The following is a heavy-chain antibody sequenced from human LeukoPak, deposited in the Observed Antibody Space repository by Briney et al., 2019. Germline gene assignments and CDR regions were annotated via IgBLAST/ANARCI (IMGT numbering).Heavy chain of an antibody. CDR3: ARVVDEHQLQTGWFDP. D-gene: IGHD6-13*01. CDR2: SYYSGST. J-gene: IGHJ5*02. V-gene: IGHV4-59*08. CDR1: GGSIRSYY. Sequence: SETLSLTCTVSGGSIRSYYWSWIRQPPGKELEWIGYSYYSGSTKYNPSLKSRVTVSVDTSKNQLSLKLISVTAADTAVYYCARVVDEHQLQTGWFDPWGQGTLVTVSS.